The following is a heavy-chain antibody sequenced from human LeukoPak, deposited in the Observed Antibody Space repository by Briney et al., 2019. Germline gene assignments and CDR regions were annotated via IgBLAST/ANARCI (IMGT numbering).Heavy chain of an antibody. CDR1: GGSISSGDFP. CDR3: ARGFYGAGSHFDY. V-gene: IGHV4-30-2*01. Sequence: SETLSLTCAVSGGSISSGDFPWSWIRQPPGKGLEWIGYIFHTGHTSYNPSLKSRVTISVDMSKSQLSLRLTSVTAADTAVYYCARGFYGAGSHFDYWGRGTLVTVSS. D-gene: IGHD3-10*01. J-gene: IGHJ4*02. CDR2: IFHTGHT.